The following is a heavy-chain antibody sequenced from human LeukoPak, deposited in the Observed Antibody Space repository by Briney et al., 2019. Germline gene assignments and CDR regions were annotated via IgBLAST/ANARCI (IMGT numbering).Heavy chain of an antibody. V-gene: IGHV3-23*01. CDR2: ISGRGDST. Sequence: QTGGSLRLSCAASGFTFNTYAMSWVRQAPGKGLGWVSAISGRGDSTYYADFVKGRFTISRDNSKNTLYLQMNSLRVEDTAVYYCAKPFYYMDVWGKGTTVTISS. CDR3: AKPFYYMDV. CDR1: GFTFNTYA. J-gene: IGHJ6*03.